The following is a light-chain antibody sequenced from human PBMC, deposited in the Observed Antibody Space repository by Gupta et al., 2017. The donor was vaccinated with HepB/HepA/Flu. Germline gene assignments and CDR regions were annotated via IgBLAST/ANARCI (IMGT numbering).Light chain of an antibody. CDR2: QDS. J-gene: IGLJ2*01. Sequence: SYELTQPPSVSVSPGQTASITCSGDKLGDKYACWYQQKPGQSPVLVIYQDSKRPSGIPERFSGSNSGTTANLTISGTQAMEEAYYYCQAWDSSTVVFGGGTKLTVL. CDR1: KLGDKY. V-gene: IGLV3-1*01. CDR3: QAWDSSTVV.